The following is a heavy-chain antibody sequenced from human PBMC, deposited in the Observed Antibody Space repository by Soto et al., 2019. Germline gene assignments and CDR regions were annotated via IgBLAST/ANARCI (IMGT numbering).Heavy chain of an antibody. CDR2: ISAYNGNT. J-gene: IGHJ4*02. D-gene: IGHD3-3*01. V-gene: IGHV1-18*01. CDR3: ASDYDDVINGNVNLFDY. Sequence: SVKVSCKASVYTFTSDVSSWLRLAPEQGLEWMGWISAYNGNTNYAQKLQGRVTMTTDTSTSTAYMELRSLRSDDTAVCYCASDYDDVINGNVNLFDYWGQGTRVTVSS. CDR1: VYTFTSDV.